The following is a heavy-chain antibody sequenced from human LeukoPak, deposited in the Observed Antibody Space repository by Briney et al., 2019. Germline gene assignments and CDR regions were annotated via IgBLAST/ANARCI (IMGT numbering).Heavy chain of an antibody. V-gene: IGHV1-69*04. CDR2: IIPILGIA. J-gene: IGHJ4*02. Sequence: ASVKVSCKASGYTFSNYGISWVRQAPGQGLEWMGRIIPILGIANYAQKFQGRVTITADKSTSTAYMELSSLRSEDTAVYYCARANYGSGSYFGYYFDYWGQGTLVTASS. CDR3: ARANYGSGSYFGYYFDY. D-gene: IGHD3-10*01. CDR1: GYTFSNYG.